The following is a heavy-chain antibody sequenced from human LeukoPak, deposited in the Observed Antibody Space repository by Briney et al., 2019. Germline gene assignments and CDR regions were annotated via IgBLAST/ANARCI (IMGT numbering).Heavy chain of an antibody. CDR1: GFSVRTNY. V-gene: IGHV3-53*01. CDR3: VRAVHHLFYSDSSGYYGDAFDV. CDR2: INMGVTI. Sequence: GGSLRLSCAAPGFSVRTNYMSWVRQAPGKGLEWSSVINMGVTIGYADSVKGRFTISRDNSRDTLHLQMNSLRVDDTAVYYCVRAVHHLFYSDSSGYYGDAFDVWGQGTVVTVSS. J-gene: IGHJ3*01. D-gene: IGHD3-22*01.